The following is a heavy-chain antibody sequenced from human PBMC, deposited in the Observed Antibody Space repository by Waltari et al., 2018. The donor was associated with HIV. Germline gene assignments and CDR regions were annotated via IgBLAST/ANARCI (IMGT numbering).Heavy chain of an antibody. V-gene: IGHV2-26*01. D-gene: IGHD3-9*01. Sequence: QVTLKESGPVLVKPTETLTLTCTVSGFSLSNARMGVSWIRQPPGKALEWLAHIFSNDEKSYSTSLKSRLTISKDTSKSQVVLTMTNMDPVDTATYYCARITVAGYFDWLSNSYYFDYWGQGTLVTVSS. J-gene: IGHJ4*02. CDR1: GFSLSNARMG. CDR2: IFSNDEK. CDR3: ARITVAGYFDWLSNSYYFDY.